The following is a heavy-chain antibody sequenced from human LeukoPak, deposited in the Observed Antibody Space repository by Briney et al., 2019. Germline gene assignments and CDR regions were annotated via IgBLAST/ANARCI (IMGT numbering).Heavy chain of an antibody. Sequence: SETLSLTCTVSGGPISSGGYYWSWIRQHPGKGLEWIGYIYYSGSTYCNPSLKSRITISVDTSKNQFSLKLSSVTAADTAVYYCARIISSEMATISGFYFDYWGQGTLVTVSS. J-gene: IGHJ4*02. CDR1: GGPISSGGYY. CDR2: IYYSGST. D-gene: IGHD5-24*01. V-gene: IGHV4-31*03. CDR3: ARIISSEMATISGFYFDY.